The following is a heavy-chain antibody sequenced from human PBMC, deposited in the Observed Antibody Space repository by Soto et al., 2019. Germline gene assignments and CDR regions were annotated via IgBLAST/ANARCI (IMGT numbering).Heavy chain of an antibody. CDR3: LTVLRFLEWLSPPGYGMDV. Sequence: LRLSCAASGFTFSSYEVNWVRQAPGKGLEWVSYISSSGSTIYYADSVKGRFTISRDNAKNSLYLQMNSLRAEDTAVYYCLTVLRFLEWLSPPGYGMDVWGQGTTVTVSS. D-gene: IGHD3-3*01. V-gene: IGHV3-48*03. J-gene: IGHJ6*02. CDR2: ISSSGSTI. CDR1: GFTFSSYE.